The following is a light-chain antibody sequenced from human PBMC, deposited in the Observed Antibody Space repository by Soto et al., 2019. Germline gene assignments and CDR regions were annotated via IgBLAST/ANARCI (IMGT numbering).Light chain of an antibody. CDR2: GAS. CDR1: QSVSSN. J-gene: IGKJ1*01. Sequence: EIVMTQSPAALSVSPGERATLSCRASQSVSSNLAWYQQKPGQAPRLLIYGASTRATGIPARFSGSGSGTEFTLTISSLQSEDFAVYYCQQYNNWRTFGQGTQVDIK. CDR3: QQYNNWRT. V-gene: IGKV3-15*01.